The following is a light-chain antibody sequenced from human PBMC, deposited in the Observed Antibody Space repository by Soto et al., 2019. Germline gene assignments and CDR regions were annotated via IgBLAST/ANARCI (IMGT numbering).Light chain of an antibody. V-gene: IGKV3-11*01. CDR2: DAS. J-gene: IGKJ5*01. Sequence: EIVLTQSPATLSLSPGERATLSCRASQSVSSYLAWYQQKPGQAPRLLIYDASTRATGIPARFSGSGSGTDFTLTISSLEPEDFAVYYCQQRSDWTPITFGQGTRLEI. CDR1: QSVSSY. CDR3: QQRSDWTPIT.